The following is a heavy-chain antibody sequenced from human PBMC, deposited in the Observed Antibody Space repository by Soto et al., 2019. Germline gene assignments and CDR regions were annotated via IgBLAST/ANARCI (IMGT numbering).Heavy chain of an antibody. CDR1: GFTFSSYA. D-gene: IGHD6-13*01. CDR3: ANPGELSWYGYFQH. Sequence: GGSLRLSCAASGFTFSSYAMSWVRQAPGKGLEWVSAISGSGGSTYYADSVKGRFTISRDNSKNTLYLQMNSLRAEDTAVYYCANPGELSWYGYFQHWGQGTLVTVSS. V-gene: IGHV3-23*01. CDR2: ISGSGGST. J-gene: IGHJ1*01.